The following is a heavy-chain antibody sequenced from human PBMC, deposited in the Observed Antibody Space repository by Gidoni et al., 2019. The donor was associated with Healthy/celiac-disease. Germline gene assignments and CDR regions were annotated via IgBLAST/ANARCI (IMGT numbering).Heavy chain of an antibody. CDR3: ASFCSGGSCYGTENPFDP. CDR1: GYTFTGYY. D-gene: IGHD2-15*01. J-gene: IGHJ5*02. V-gene: IGHV1-2*06. Sequence: QVQLVQSGAEVKKPGASVKVSCKASGYTFTGYYMHWVRQAPGQGLEWMGRINPNSGGTNYAQKFQGRVTMTRDTSISTAYMELSRLRSDDTAVYYCASFCSGGSCYGTENPFDPWGQGTLVTVSS. CDR2: INPNSGGT.